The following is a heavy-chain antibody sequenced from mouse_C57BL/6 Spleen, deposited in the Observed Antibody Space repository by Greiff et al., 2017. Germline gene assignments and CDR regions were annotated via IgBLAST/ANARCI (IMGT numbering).Heavy chain of an antibody. Sequence: QVHVKQPGAELVKPGASVKLSCKASGYTFTSYWMHWVKQRPGQGLEWIGMIHPNSGSTNYNEKFKSTATLPVDKSSSTAYVQLSSLTSEDSAVYYCARSLFITTVVAPYDFDYWGQGTTLTVSS. CDR1: GYTFTSYW. CDR3: ARSLFITTVVAPYDFDY. D-gene: IGHD1-1*01. J-gene: IGHJ2*01. V-gene: IGHV1-64*01. CDR2: IHPNSGST.